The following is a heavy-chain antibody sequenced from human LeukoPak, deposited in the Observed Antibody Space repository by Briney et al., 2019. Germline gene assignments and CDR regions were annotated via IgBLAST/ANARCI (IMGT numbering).Heavy chain of an antibody. Sequence: GGSLRLSCAASGFTFSSYSMNWVRQAPGKGLEWVSSIFPSGGEIHYADSVRGRFTISRDNSKSTLSLQMNSLRAEDTAIYYCGTYRQVLLPFESWGQGTLVTVSS. CDR1: GFTFSSYS. CDR2: IFPSGGEI. D-gene: IGHD2-8*02. J-gene: IGHJ4*02. V-gene: IGHV3-21*04. CDR3: GTYRQVLLPFES.